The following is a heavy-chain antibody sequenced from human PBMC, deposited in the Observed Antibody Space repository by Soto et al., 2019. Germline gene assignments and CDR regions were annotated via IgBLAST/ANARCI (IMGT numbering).Heavy chain of an antibody. V-gene: IGHV1-46*01. CDR3: ARKDRGSSRSSSWIEAGFLFDY. Sequence: ASVKVSCKASGYAFTSYYMHWVLQAPGQGLEWMGIINPSGGSTSYAQKFQGRVTMTRDTSTSTVYMELSSLRSEDTAVYYCARKDRGSSRSSSWIEAGFLFDYWGQGTLVTVSS. D-gene: IGHD6-13*01. CDR2: INPSGGST. CDR1: GYAFTSYY. J-gene: IGHJ4*02.